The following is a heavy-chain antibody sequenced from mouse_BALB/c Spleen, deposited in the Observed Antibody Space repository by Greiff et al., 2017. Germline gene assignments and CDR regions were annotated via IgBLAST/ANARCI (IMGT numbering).Heavy chain of an antibody. D-gene: IGHD1-2*01. V-gene: IGHV1-5*01. CDR1: GYTFTSYW. CDR3: TRSYYGYEHYYAMDY. CDR2: IYPGNSDT. Sequence: EVQLQQSGTVLARPGASVKMSCKASGYTFTSYWMHWVKQRPGQGLEWIGAIYPGNSDTSYNQKFKGKAKLTAVTSTSTAYMELSSLTNEDSAVYYCTRSYYGYEHYYAMDYWGQGTSVTVSS. J-gene: IGHJ4*01.